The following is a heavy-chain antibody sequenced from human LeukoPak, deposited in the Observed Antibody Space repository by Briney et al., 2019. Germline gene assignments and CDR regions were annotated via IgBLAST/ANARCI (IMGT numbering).Heavy chain of an antibody. CDR3: ARDRYHYGSGRPPYYYGMDV. CDR1: GGSISSYY. Sequence: SETLSLTCTVSGGSISSYYWSWIRQPPGKGLEWIGYIYYSGSTNYNPSLKSRVTISVDTSKNQFSLKLSSVTAADTAVYYCARDRYHYGSGRPPYYYGMDVWGQGTTVTVSS. V-gene: IGHV4-59*01. CDR2: IYYSGST. J-gene: IGHJ6*02. D-gene: IGHD3-10*01.